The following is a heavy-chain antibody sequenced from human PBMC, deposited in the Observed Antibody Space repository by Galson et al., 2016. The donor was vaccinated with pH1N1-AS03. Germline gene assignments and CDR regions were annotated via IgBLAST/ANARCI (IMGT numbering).Heavy chain of an antibody. V-gene: IGHV4-34*12. CDR1: RGSFGGAY. J-gene: IGHJ4*02. CDR3: ARRPTGIDY. D-gene: IGHD3-10*01. CDR2: IINGRGLPS. Sequence: ETLSLTCTVSRGSFGGAYWTWIRQPPGKGLAWIGEIINGRGLPSTYTPSLKRRVTISIDTSRGELSLKLRPVTAADTGVYYCARRPTGIDYWGQGGQVTVSS.